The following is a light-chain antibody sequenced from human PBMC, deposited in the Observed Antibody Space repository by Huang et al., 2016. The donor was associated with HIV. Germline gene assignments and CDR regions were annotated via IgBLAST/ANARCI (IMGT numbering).Light chain of an antibody. CDR2: WAS. CDR1: QSVLYNSNNKNY. CDR3: QQYYSTPLT. V-gene: IGKV4-1*01. Sequence: DIVMTQSPDSLAVSLGERATNNCKSSQSVLYNSNNKNYLAWYQQKPVQPPKLLIYWASTRESGVHDRFSGSGSGTDFTLTVSSLLAEDVAVYYCQQYYSTPLTFGQGTRLEIK. J-gene: IGKJ5*01.